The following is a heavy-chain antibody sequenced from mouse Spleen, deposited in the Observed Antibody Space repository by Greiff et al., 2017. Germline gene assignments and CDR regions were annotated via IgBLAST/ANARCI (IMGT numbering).Heavy chain of an antibody. CDR3: ATYYYGSSYNYYAMDY. V-gene: IGHV2-6-7*01. Sequence: QVQLKQSGPGLVAPSQSLSITCTVSGFSLTGYGVNWVRQPPGKGLEWLGMIWGDGSTDYNSALKSRLSISKDNSKSQVFLKMNSLQTDDTARYYCATYYYGSSYNYYAMDYWGQGTSVTVSS. CDR2: IWGDGST. D-gene: IGHD1-1*01. J-gene: IGHJ4*01. CDR1: GFSLTGYG.